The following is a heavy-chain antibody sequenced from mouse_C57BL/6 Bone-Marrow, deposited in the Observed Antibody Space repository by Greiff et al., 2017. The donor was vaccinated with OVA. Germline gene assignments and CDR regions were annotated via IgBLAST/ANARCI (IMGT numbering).Heavy chain of an antibody. V-gene: IGHV1-9*01. CDR2: ILPGSGST. D-gene: IGHD2-5*01. Sequence: VQLQQSGAELMKPGASVKLSCKATGYTFTGYWIEWVKQRPGHGLEWIGEILPGSGSTNYNEKFKGKATFTADTSSNTAYMQLSSLTTEDSASYYCAGSDYSNYVGWYFDVWGTGTTVTVSS. J-gene: IGHJ1*03. CDR3: AGSDYSNYVGWYFDV. CDR1: GYTFTGYW.